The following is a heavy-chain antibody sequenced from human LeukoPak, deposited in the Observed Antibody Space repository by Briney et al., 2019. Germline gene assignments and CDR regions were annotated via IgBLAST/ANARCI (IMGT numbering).Heavy chain of an antibody. Sequence: PGGSLRLSCAASGFTFSSYSMNWVRRAPGKGLEWVSSISSSSSYIYYADSVKGRFTISRDNAKNSLYLQMNSLRAEDTAVYYCARTTTYYYDSSGYWLFDYWGQGTLVTVSS. D-gene: IGHD3-22*01. V-gene: IGHV3-21*01. CDR2: ISSSSSYI. J-gene: IGHJ4*02. CDR3: ARTTTYYYDSSGYWLFDY. CDR1: GFTFSSYS.